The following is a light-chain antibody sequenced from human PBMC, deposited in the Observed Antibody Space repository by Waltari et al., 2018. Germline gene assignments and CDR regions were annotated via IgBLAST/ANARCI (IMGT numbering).Light chain of an antibody. CDR2: AAS. Sequence: DTQMTQSPSSLAASVGDRVTITCRASQNIIRFLNWYQTRPGNAPVLLLSAASTLQRGVPSRFTGSGSGTDFSLTISRLQPEDSATYYCQQTYTLPLTFGGGTKVEI. V-gene: IGKV1-39*01. J-gene: IGKJ4*01. CDR3: QQTYTLPLT. CDR1: QNIIRF.